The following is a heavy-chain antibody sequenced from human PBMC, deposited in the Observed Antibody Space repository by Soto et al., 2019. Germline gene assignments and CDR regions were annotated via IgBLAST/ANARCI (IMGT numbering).Heavy chain of an antibody. CDR3: ARAAYYDFWSDFDY. D-gene: IGHD3-3*01. Sequence: PGGSLRLSCAASGFTFSSYWMSWVRQAPGKGLEWVANIKQDGSEKYYVDSVKGRFTISRDNAKNSLYLQMNSLRAEDTAVYYCARAAYYDFWSDFDYWGQGTLVTVSS. CDR1: GFTFSSYW. J-gene: IGHJ4*02. CDR2: IKQDGSEK. V-gene: IGHV3-7*04.